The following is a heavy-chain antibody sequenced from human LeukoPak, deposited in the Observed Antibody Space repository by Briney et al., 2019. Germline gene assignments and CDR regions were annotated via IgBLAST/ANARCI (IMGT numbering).Heavy chain of an antibody. CDR2: IYYGGST. CDR1: GGSITSGGYY. Sequence: SETLSLTCTVSGGSITSGGYYWSWIPQHPGKGLEGIGYIYYGGSTYYNPSPKSRVSISVDTSNNQFSLNLSSVAHAHTAVYYCARAEVAATPFDLWGQGTLVTVSS. D-gene: IGHD2-15*01. J-gene: IGHJ5*02. CDR3: ARAEVAATPFDL. V-gene: IGHV4-31*03.